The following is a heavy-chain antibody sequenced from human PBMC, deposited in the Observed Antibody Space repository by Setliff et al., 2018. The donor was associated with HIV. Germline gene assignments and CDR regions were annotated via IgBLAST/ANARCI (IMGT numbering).Heavy chain of an antibody. J-gene: IGHJ5*02. CDR3: ARGPYSYGDNAHWFDP. CDR2: IIPVYGTP. Sequence: SVKVSCKASGYTFSSYAINWVRQAPGQGLEWMGGIIPVYGTPKYAQKMQGRVTITTIESTSTAYMELSSLRSEDTAVYYCARGPYSYGDNAHWFDPWGQGTLVTVSS. D-gene: IGHD4-17*01. V-gene: IGHV1-69*05. CDR1: GYTFSSYA.